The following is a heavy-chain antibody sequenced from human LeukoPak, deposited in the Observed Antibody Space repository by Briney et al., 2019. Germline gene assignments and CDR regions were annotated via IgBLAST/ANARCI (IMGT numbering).Heavy chain of an antibody. V-gene: IGHV3-23*01. CDR1: GFTFRSYA. CDR3: AQHLICSGGRCYSGFDY. Sequence: GGSLRLSCAVSGFTFRSYAMSWVRQAPGEGLEWVSAISGSGGSTYYADSVKGRFTISRDNSKSTLYLQMNSLRAEDTAVYYCAQHLICSGGRCYSGFDYWGQGTLVTVSS. CDR2: ISGSGGST. J-gene: IGHJ4*02. D-gene: IGHD2-15*01.